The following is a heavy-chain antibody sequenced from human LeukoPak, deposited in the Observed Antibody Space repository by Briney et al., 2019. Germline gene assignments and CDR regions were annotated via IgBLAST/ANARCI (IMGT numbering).Heavy chain of an antibody. CDR2: IYDSGST. V-gene: IGHV4-61*01. CDR3: ARDPSGYFNY. Sequence: SETLALTCTGSCGSVSRGSYYWSWIRQPPGKGLEWIGYIYDSGSTNYNPSLKSRVTISVDTSKNQFSLKLSSVTAADTAVYYCARDPSGYFNYWGQGTLVTVSS. D-gene: IGHD3-22*01. CDR1: CGSVSRGSYY. J-gene: IGHJ4*02.